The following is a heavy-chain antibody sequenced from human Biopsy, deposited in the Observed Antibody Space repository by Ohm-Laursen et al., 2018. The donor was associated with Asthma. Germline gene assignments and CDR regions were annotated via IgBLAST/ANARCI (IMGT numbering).Heavy chain of an antibody. V-gene: IGHV4-30-2*01. Sequence: TLSLTCAVSGVSVGTRGYSWTWIRQTPGRGLEWIGYLYHSGTTYYNPSLGSRVAILEDKSRNQFSLNLKSVTAADTAVYYCARIYDYWSGHYGFDPWGQGTLVTVPS. CDR2: LYHSGTT. D-gene: IGHD3-3*01. CDR3: ARIYDYWSGHYGFDP. J-gene: IGHJ5*02. CDR1: GVSVGTRGYS.